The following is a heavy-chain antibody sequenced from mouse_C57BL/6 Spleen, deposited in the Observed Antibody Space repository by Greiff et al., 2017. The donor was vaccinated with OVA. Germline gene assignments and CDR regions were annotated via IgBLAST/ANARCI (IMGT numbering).Heavy chain of an antibody. J-gene: IGHJ4*01. Sequence: VHLVESGAELARPGASVKLSCKASGYTFTSYGISWVKQRTGQGLEWIGEIYPRSGNTYYNEKFKGKATLTADKSSSTAYMELRSLTSEDSAVYFCARGVLRSYAMDYWGQGTSVTVSS. CDR3: ARGVLRSYAMDY. D-gene: IGHD1-1*01. CDR1: GYTFTSYG. CDR2: IYPRSGNT. V-gene: IGHV1-81*01.